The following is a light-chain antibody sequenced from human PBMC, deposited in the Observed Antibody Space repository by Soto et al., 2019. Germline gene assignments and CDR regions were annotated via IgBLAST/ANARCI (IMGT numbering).Light chain of an antibody. V-gene: IGKV1-39*01. Sequence: DIQMTQAPSSLSASVGDRVTITCRAIQSISFYLNWYQQKPGKAHKVLIYAASNLQSGVPSRFSGSGSGTDFTLTISSLQPEDFATYYCQQSYSTPVTFGQGTRLEIK. CDR3: QQSYSTPVT. CDR1: QSISFY. CDR2: AAS. J-gene: IGKJ5*01.